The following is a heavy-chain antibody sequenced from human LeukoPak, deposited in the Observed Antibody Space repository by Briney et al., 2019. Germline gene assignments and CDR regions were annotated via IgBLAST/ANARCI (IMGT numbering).Heavy chain of an antibody. CDR3: ARDLRIAVAGGFDY. D-gene: IGHD6-19*01. CDR2: INTDGSST. J-gene: IGHJ4*02. CDR1: GFTFSSHW. V-gene: IGHV3-74*01. Sequence: GGSLRLSCAASGFTFSSHWMHWVRQAPGKGLVWVSRINTDGSSTSYADSVKGRFTISRDNAKSTLYLQMNSLRAEDTAVYYCARDLRIAVAGGFDYWGQGTLVTVSS.